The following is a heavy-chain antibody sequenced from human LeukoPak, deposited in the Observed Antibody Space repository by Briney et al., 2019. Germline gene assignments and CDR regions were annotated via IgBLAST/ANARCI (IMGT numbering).Heavy chain of an antibody. CDR2: INHSETT. J-gene: IGHJ6*03. CDR3: ARGKLGSSGWRAAYMDV. V-gene: IGHV4-34*01. D-gene: IGHD6-19*01. CDR1: GGSFSGYY. Sequence: SETLTLTCAVYGGSFSGYYWSWIRQPPGKGLDWIGEINHSETTNYNPFLKSRVTISVDTSKNQFSLKLSSVTAADTAVYYCARGKLGSSGWRAAYMDVWGKGTTVTVSS.